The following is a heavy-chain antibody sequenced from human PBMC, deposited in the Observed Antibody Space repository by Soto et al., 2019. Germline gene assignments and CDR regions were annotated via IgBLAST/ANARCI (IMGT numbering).Heavy chain of an antibody. CDR1: GGSFSGYY. Sequence: PSETLSLTCAVYGGSFSGYYWSWIRQPPGKGLEWIGEINHSGSTNYNPSLKSRVTISVDTSKNQFSLKLSSVTAADTAVYYCAEGTSHSYYYYMDVWGKGTTVTVSS. J-gene: IGHJ6*03. D-gene: IGHD2-2*01. CDR2: INHSGST. CDR3: AEGTSHSYYYYMDV. V-gene: IGHV4-34*01.